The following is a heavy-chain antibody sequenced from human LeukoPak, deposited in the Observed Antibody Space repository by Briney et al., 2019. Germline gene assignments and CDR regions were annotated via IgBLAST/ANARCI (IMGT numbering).Heavy chain of an antibody. J-gene: IGHJ6*02. D-gene: IGHD2-2*01. CDR2: IDLEDVET. V-gene: IGHV1-24*01. CDR3: ATGTSTALRGLDG. Sequence: ASVKVSCKVSGDSLTDLSMHWVRQAPGKGLEWMGGIDLEDVETVYAQKFEDRLTVTEDTSTGTAYMELRSLTSEDTALYYCATGTSTALRGLDGWGQGTTVTVSS. CDR1: GDSLTDLS.